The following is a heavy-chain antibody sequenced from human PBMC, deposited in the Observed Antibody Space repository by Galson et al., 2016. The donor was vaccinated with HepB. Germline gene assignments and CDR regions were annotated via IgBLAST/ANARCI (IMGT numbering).Heavy chain of an antibody. CDR2: ISGTGDRP. V-gene: IGHV3-23*01. D-gene: IGHD5-18*01. Sequence: SLRLSCAASGFTFSTHAMSWVRQAPGKGLQWVSAISGTGDRPDYADSVKGRFTISRDYLKNTVHLQMDSLRAEDTALYYCATSNSYGYVHWGQGALVTVSS. CDR1: GFTFSTHA. J-gene: IGHJ4*02. CDR3: ATSNSYGYVH.